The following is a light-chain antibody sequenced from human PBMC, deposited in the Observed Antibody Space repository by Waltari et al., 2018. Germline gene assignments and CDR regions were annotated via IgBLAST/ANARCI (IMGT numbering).Light chain of an antibody. CDR3: CSYAGSATPYV. CDR1: SSDVGRYNL. J-gene: IGLJ1*01. V-gene: IGLV2-23*02. Sequence: QSALTQPASVSGSPGQSITISCTGTSSDVGRYNLVSWYQQHPGKAPKLMIFEVTKRPSGGSNRFSGSTSGNTASLTISGLQAEDEADYYCCSYAGSATPYVFGTGTKVTVL. CDR2: EVT.